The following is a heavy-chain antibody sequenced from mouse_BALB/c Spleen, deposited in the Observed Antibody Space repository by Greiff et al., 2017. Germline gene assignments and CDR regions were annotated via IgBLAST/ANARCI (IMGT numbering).Heavy chain of an antibody. CDR3: ARHYGNDRAGYAMDY. Sequence: EVKLVESGGGLVQPGGSLKLSCAASGFTFSSYTMSWVRQTPEKRLEWVAYISNGGGSTYYPDTVKGRFTISRDNAKNTLYLQMSSLKSEDTAMYYCARHYGNDRAGYAMDYWGQGTSVTVSS. J-gene: IGHJ4*01. CDR1: GFTFSSYT. D-gene: IGHD1-1*01. CDR2: ISNGGGST. V-gene: IGHV5-12-2*01.